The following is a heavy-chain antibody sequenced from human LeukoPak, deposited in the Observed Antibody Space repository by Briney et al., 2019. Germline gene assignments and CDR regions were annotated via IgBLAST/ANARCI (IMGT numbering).Heavy chain of an antibody. Sequence: SETLSLTCAVYGGSFSGYYWSWIRQPPGKGLEWIGEIDHSGSTNYNPSLKSRVTISVDTSKNQFSLKLSSVTAADTAVYYCASHGVAAEVHWFDPWGQGTLVTVSS. J-gene: IGHJ5*02. D-gene: IGHD2-15*01. CDR1: GGSFSGYY. V-gene: IGHV4-34*01. CDR3: ASHGVAAEVHWFDP. CDR2: IDHSGST.